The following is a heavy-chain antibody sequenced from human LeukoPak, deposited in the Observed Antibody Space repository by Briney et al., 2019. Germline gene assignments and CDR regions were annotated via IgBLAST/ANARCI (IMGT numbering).Heavy chain of an antibody. J-gene: IGHJ4*02. Sequence: GASVKDSCKASGYTFTTYGISWVRQAPGQGLEWMGWLNVNTGNTKYAQNLQGRVTLTADTSTRTAYMDLRSLRSDDTAMYYCTRGGGNYLVDYWGQGTLVTVSS. V-gene: IGHV1-18*01. CDR1: GYTFTTYG. CDR3: TRGGGNYLVDY. D-gene: IGHD1-7*01. CDR2: LNVNTGNT.